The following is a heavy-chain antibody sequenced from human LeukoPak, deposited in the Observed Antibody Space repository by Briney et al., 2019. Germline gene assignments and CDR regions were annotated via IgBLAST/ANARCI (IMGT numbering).Heavy chain of an antibody. J-gene: IGHJ3*02. CDR3: ASGGYCSSTSCYGLDAFDI. D-gene: IGHD2-2*01. V-gene: IGHV4-4*07. Sequence: SETLSLTCTVSGGSISSYYWSWIRQPAGKGLEWIGRIYTSGSTNYNPSLKSRVTMSVDTSKNQFSLKLSSVTAADTAVYYCASGGYCSSTSCYGLDAFDIWGQGTMATVSS. CDR1: GGSISSYY. CDR2: IYTSGST.